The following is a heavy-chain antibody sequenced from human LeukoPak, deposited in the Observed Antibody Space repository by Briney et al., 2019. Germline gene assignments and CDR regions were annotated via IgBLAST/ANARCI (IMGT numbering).Heavy chain of an antibody. Sequence: GASVKVSCKASGGTFSSYAISWVRQAPGQGLEWMGGIIPIFGTANYAQKFQGRVTITADESTSTAYMELSSLGSEDTAVYYCARCYSGSYYWFDTWGQGTLVTVSS. V-gene: IGHV1-69*13. CDR3: ARCYSGSYYWFDT. CDR2: IIPIFGTA. D-gene: IGHD1-26*01. CDR1: GGTFSSYA. J-gene: IGHJ5*02.